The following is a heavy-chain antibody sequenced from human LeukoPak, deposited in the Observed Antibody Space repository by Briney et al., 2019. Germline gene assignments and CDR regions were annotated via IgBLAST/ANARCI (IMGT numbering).Heavy chain of an antibody. CDR3: ARLGLGYYYMDV. Sequence: RASVKVSCKASGGTSSSYAISWVRQAPGQGLEWMGRIIPIFGAANYAQKFQGRVTITTDESTSTAYMELSSLRSEDTAVYYCARLGLGYYYMDVWGKGTTVTVSS. J-gene: IGHJ6*03. D-gene: IGHD5-12*01. V-gene: IGHV1-69*05. CDR1: GGTSSSYA. CDR2: IIPIFGAA.